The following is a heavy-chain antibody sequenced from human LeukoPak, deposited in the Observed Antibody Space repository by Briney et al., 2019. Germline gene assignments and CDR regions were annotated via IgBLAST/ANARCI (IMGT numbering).Heavy chain of an antibody. Sequence: GGSLRLSCAASGFTFSSYAMHWVRQAPGKGLEWVAVISYDGSNKYYADSVKGRFTISRDNSKNTLYLQMNSLRAEDTAVYYCARDLPPYYDTTLDYWGQGTLVTVSS. CDR3: ARDLPPYYDTTLDY. CDR1: GFTFSSYA. CDR2: ISYDGSNK. D-gene: IGHD3-22*01. J-gene: IGHJ4*02. V-gene: IGHV3-30*04.